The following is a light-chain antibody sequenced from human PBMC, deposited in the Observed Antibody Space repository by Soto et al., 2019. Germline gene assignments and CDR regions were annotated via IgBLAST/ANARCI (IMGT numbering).Light chain of an antibody. CDR3: QQYYSTPPYT. CDR1: QSVLYSSNNKNY. J-gene: IGKJ2*01. V-gene: IGKV4-1*01. Sequence: DIVMTQSPDSLAVSLGERATINCKSSQSVLYSSNNKNYLAWYQQKPGQPPKLLIYWASTRESGVPDRFSGSGPGTDFTLTISRLQAEDAAVYYCQQYYSTPPYTFGQGTKLEIK. CDR2: WAS.